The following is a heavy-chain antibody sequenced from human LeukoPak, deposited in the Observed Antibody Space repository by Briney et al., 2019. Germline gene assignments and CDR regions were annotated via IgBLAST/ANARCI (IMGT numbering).Heavy chain of an antibody. CDR3: ARDSSGLDY. Sequence: SETLSLTCTVSGGSISSSSYYWGWIRQPPGKGLEWIGEIYHSGSTNYNPSLKSRVTISVDKSKNQFSLKLSSVTAADTAVYYCARDSSGLDYWGQGTLVTVSS. CDR1: GGSISSSSYY. CDR2: IYHSGST. D-gene: IGHD3-22*01. V-gene: IGHV4-39*07. J-gene: IGHJ4*02.